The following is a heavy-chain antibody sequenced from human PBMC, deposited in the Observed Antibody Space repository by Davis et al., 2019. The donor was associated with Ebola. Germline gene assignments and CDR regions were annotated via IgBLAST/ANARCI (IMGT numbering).Heavy chain of an antibody. V-gene: IGHV3-21*01. CDR1: GITFSTYR. J-gene: IGHJ4*02. Sequence: PGGSLRLSCAGSGITFSTYRLSWVRQAPGKGLEWVSSITPSSAYIYYAASVKGRFTVSRDNAKNSLYLQMNSLRVEDTAVYYCTRGSGAATLDYWGQGTLVTVSS. CDR2: ITPSSAYI. CDR3: TRGSGAATLDY. D-gene: IGHD1-26*01.